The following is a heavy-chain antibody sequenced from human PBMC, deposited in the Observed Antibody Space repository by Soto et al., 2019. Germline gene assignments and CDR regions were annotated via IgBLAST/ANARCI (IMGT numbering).Heavy chain of an antibody. CDR1: GYTFTSYG. CDR2: ISAYNGNT. V-gene: IGHV1-18*01. D-gene: IGHD3-9*01. CDR3: ARAALTGYSTRDGYFDS. J-gene: IGHJ4*02. Sequence: ASVKVSCKASGYTFTSYGISWVRQAPGQGLEWMGWISAYNGNTNYAQKLQGRVTMTTDTSTSTAYMELRSLRSDDTAVYYCARAALTGYSTRDGYFDSWAQGTLLTVSS.